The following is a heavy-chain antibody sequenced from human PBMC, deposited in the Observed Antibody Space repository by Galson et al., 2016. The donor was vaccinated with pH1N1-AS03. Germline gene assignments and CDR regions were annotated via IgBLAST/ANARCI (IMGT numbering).Heavy chain of an antibody. J-gene: IGHJ6*03. Sequence: SVKVSCKVSGGPFSSYGINWVRQAPGQGLEWMGRILPIFGSTNYAQRFQGRVTVTADNSTGTAYLDLSILRSETTAVYYCARDRDTTMITLDYYYYYMDVWGKGTTVTVSS. CDR2: ILPIFGST. CDR1: GGPFSSYG. CDR3: ARDRDTTMITLDYYYYYMDV. V-gene: IGHV1-69*06. D-gene: IGHD5-18*01.